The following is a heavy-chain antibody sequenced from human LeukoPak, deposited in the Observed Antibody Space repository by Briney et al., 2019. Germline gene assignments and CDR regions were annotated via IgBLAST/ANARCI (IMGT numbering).Heavy chain of an antibody. J-gene: IGHJ3*02. CDR3: ARSGGITMVRGTHLHPGDAFDI. Sequence: ASVKVSCKASGYTFTSYGISWVRQAPGQGLGWMGWISAYNGNTNYAQKLQGRVTMTTDTSTSTAYMELRSLRSDDTAVYYCARSGGITMVRGTHLHPGDAFDIWGQGTMVTVSS. V-gene: IGHV1-18*01. D-gene: IGHD3-10*01. CDR1: GYTFTSYG. CDR2: ISAYNGNT.